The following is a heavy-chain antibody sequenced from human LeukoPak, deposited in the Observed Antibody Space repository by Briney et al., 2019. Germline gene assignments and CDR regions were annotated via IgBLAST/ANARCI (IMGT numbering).Heavy chain of an antibody. CDR1: AGSISSYY. J-gene: IGHJ4*02. V-gene: IGHV4-4*07. CDR2: IYTSGST. D-gene: IGHD3-10*01. Sequence: SETLSLTCTVSAGSISSYYWSWIRQPAGKGLEWIGRIYTSGSTNYNPSLKSRVTMSIDTSKNQFSLKLSSVTAADTAIYYCARDPASGLDYWGQGTLVTVSS. CDR3: ARDPASGLDY.